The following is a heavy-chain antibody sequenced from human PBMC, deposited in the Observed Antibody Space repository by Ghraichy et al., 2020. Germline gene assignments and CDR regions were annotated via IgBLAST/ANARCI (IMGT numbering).Heavy chain of an antibody. D-gene: IGHD3-22*01. CDR3: ARVPLMIVVVPI. J-gene: IGHJ3*02. Sequence: GESLNISCAASGFTFSDYYMSWIRQAPGKGLEWVSYISSSSSYTNYADSVKGRFTISRDNAKNSLYLQMNSLRAEDTAVYYCARVPLMIVVVPIWGQGTMVTVSS. CDR1: GFTFSDYY. CDR2: ISSSSSYT. V-gene: IGHV3-11*06.